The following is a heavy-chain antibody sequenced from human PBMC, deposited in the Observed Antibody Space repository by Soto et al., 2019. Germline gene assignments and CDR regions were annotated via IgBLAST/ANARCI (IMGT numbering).Heavy chain of an antibody. CDR2: TYYRSKWLN. CDR3: ARDPPAFHSAFDY. Sequence: PSQTLSLTCAISGDSVSNNRAAWNWIRQSPSRGLEWLGRTYYRSKWLNDYAVSMNGRLTISPDTSKNQFSLHLDSVTPEDTAMYYCARDPPAFHSAFDYWGQGTPVTSPQ. V-gene: IGHV6-1*01. CDR1: GDSVSNNRAA. D-gene: IGHD4-4*01. J-gene: IGHJ4*02.